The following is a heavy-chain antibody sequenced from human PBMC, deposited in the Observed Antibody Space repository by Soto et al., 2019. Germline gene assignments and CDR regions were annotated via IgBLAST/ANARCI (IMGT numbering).Heavy chain of an antibody. CDR1: GYTFYSHS. Sequence: QAQLVQSGAEVKKPGASVKVSCKASGYTFYSHSISWVRQAPGQGLEWMGRISADNINTKYAQKFRGRVTMTTDTSTSTVYMELRNLRSDDTAVYYCARCIQEDYYYGMDVWGQGTTVTVPS. V-gene: IGHV1-18*01. J-gene: IGHJ6*02. CDR3: ARCIQEDYYYGMDV. D-gene: IGHD5-18*01. CDR2: ISADNINT.